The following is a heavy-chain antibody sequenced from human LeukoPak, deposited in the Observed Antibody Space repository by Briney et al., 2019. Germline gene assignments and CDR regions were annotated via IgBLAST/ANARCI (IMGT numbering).Heavy chain of an antibody. CDR2: FIPFFDTS. D-gene: IGHD3-10*01. CDR1: GESFSSYQ. Sequence: SVKVSCKSSGESFSSYQITWVRQAPGQGLEWMGGFIPFFDTSTYAQKFKGRLTMTADESTSTAYMELSSLTSADTAVYFCARDSRTYYYGSGSYYKVGRLDFWGEGALVTVSS. V-gene: IGHV1-69*13. J-gene: IGHJ4*02. CDR3: ARDSRTYYYGSGSYYKVGRLDF.